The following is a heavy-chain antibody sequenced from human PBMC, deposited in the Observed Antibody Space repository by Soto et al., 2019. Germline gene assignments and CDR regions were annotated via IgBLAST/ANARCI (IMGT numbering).Heavy chain of an antibody. Sequence: GGSLRLSCTASGFTFNTHWMHWVRQAPGKGLVWVSRIYFDGVTTNYADSVKGRLTVSRDNAKNTVYLHVNTLRDEDTAVYYCARGGAMGVDYWGQGTLVTVSS. V-gene: IGHV3-74*01. CDR2: IYFDGVTT. CDR1: GFTFNTHW. CDR3: ARGGAMGVDY. D-gene: IGHD1-26*01. J-gene: IGHJ4*02.